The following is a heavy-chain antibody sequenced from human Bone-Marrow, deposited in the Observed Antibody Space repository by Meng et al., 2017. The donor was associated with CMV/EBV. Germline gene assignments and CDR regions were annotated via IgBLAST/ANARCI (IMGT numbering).Heavy chain of an antibody. V-gene: IGHV4-59*01. Sequence: SETLSLTCTVSGGSINSYYWSWIRQPPGKGLEWIGYIYYSGSTNYNPSLKSRVTISVDTSKNQFSLKLNSVTAADTAIYYCARVRYCSSTSCYTDLDWYFALWGRGTLVTVSS. D-gene: IGHD2-2*02. CDR1: GGSINSYY. CDR3: ARVRYCSSTSCYTDLDWYFAL. CDR2: IYYSGST. J-gene: IGHJ2*01.